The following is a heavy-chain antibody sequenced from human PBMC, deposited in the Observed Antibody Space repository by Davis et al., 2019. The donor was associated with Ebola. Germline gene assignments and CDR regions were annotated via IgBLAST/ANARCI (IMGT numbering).Heavy chain of an antibody. V-gene: IGHV3-30*18. J-gene: IGHJ6*02. CDR3: AKDTGIYYYDGGMDV. CDR2: ISYDGSNK. Sequence: GESLKISCAASGFTFSSYGMHWVRQAPGKGLEWVAVISYDGSNKYYAESVKGRFTISRDNSKNTLYLQMNSLRAEDTAVYYCAKDTGIYYYDGGMDVWGQGTTVTVSS. D-gene: IGHD2-8*02. CDR1: GFTFSSYG.